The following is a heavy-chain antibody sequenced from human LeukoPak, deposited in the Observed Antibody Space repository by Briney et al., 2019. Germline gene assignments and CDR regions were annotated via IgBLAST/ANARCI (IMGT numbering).Heavy chain of an antibody. Sequence: PGGSLRLSCAASGFTFSSYAMHWVRQAPGKGLEWVAVISYDGGNKYYADSVKGRFTISRDNSKNTLYLQMNSLRAEDTAVYYCARDLADFWSAPGGDWGQGTLVTVSS. CDR1: GFTFSSYA. CDR2: ISYDGGNK. CDR3: ARDLADFWSAPGGD. D-gene: IGHD3-3*01. J-gene: IGHJ4*02. V-gene: IGHV3-30-3*01.